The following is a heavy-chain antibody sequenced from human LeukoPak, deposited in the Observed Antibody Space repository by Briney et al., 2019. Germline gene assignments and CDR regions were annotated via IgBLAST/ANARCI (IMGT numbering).Heavy chain of an antibody. CDR3: ARGPGGYDSSGYYY. CDR2: INPNSGGT. J-gene: IGHJ4*02. Sequence: ASVKVSCKASGYTFTGYYMHWVRQAPGQGLEWMGWINPNSGGTNYAQKFQGWVTTTRDTSISTAYMELSRLRSDDTAVYYCARGPGGYDSSGYYYWGQGTLVTVSS. CDR1: GYTFTGYY. V-gene: IGHV1-2*04. D-gene: IGHD3-22*01.